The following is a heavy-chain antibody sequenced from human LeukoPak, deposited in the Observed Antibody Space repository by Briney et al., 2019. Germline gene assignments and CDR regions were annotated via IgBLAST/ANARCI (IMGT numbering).Heavy chain of an antibody. CDR2: ISSTSSTR. CDR1: AFTFSDYY. V-gene: IGHV3-11*04. Sequence: GGSLRLSCAASAFTFSDYYMSWVRRAPGKGLAWVAYISSTSSTRYYADSVKGRFTISRDNAKKSLYLQMNSLRAEDTAVYYCARCGDGLPCDFDFWGQGTLVTVSS. J-gene: IGHJ4*02. D-gene: IGHD3-10*01. CDR3: ARCGDGLPCDFDF.